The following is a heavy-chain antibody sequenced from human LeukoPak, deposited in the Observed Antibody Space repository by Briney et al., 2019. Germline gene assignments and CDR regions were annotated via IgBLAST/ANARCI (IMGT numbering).Heavy chain of an antibody. D-gene: IGHD3-10*01. Sequence: ASVKVSCKASGYTFTGYYMHWVRQAPGQGLEWMGWINPNSGGTNYAQKFQGRVTMTRDTSISTAYMELSRLRSDDTAVYYCARATYYYGSGSYYIGGGAFDIWGQGTMVTVSS. CDR1: GYTFTGYY. CDR2: INPNSGGT. CDR3: ARATYYYGSGSYYIGGGAFDI. J-gene: IGHJ3*02. V-gene: IGHV1-2*02.